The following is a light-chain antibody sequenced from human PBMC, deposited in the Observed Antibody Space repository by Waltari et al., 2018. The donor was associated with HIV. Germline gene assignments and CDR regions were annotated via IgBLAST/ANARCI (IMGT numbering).Light chain of an antibody. J-gene: IGKJ1*01. Sequence: DIVMTQSPDSLPVSLGERANINCKSSRTILFDSNNKNYLAWYQQKPGQPPKVLIYWASTRESGVPDRFSGSGSGTDFTLTISRLQPEDVAVYYCQQYFSTPPTFGQGTRVGI. CDR3: QQYFSTPPT. CDR1: RTILFDSNNKNY. V-gene: IGKV4-1*01. CDR2: WAS.